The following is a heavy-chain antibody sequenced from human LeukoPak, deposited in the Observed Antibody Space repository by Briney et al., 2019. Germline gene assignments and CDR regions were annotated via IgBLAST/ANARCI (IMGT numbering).Heavy chain of an antibody. J-gene: IGHJ4*02. Sequence: PGGSLRLSCAASGFTFSSYSMNWVRQAPGQRLEWVSYITSDSSTMFYADSVKGRFTASRDNAKNSLYLQMNSLRAEDTAVYYCARGVGAPDYWGQGTLVTVSS. CDR2: ITSDSSTM. V-gene: IGHV3-48*04. D-gene: IGHD1-26*01. CDR1: GFTFSSYS. CDR3: ARGVGAPDY.